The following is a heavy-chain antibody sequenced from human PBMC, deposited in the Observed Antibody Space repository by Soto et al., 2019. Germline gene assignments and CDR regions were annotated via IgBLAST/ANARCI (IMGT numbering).Heavy chain of an antibody. V-gene: IGHV1-69*12. D-gene: IGHD5-18*01. CDR2: IIPIFGTA. CDR1: GGTFSSYA. J-gene: IGHJ6*02. Sequence: QVQLVQSGAEVKKPGSSVKVSCKASGGTFSSYASSWVRQAPGQGLEWMGGIIPIFGTANYAQKFQGRVTITADESTSTAYMELSSLRSEDTAGYYCASHSYGYFPHYYLGMDVWGQGTTVSVSS. CDR3: ASHSYGYFPHYYLGMDV.